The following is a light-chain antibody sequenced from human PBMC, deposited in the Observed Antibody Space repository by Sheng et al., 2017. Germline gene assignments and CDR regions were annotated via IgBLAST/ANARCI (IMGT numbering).Light chain of an antibody. CDR1: SSDIGSDY. J-gene: IGLJ3*02. Sequence: QTVLTQPPSASGTPGQRITISCSGSSSDIGSDYVYWYQQFPGTAPKLLILRNTQRPSGVPDRFSGSKSGTSASLAISGLRSEDEADYYCAAWDDSLSGKWLFGGGTKVTVL. CDR2: RNT. V-gene: IGLV1-47*01. CDR3: AAWDDSLSGKWL.